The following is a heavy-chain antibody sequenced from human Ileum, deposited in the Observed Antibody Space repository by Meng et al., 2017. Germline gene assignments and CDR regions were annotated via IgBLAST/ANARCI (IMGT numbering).Heavy chain of an antibody. CDR1: EFTFSTYV. CDR3: ARGGYYGRIDY. Sequence: GESLKISCAASEFTFSTYVMYWVRQSPAKGLEWVSNIGGGGSDTYYAGSVRGRFTISRENSRNTLYLQMNSLRAEDTATYYCARGGYYGRIDYWGQGTVVTVSS. CDR2: IGGGGSDT. J-gene: IGHJ4*01. V-gene: IGHV3-23*01. D-gene: IGHD3-10*01.